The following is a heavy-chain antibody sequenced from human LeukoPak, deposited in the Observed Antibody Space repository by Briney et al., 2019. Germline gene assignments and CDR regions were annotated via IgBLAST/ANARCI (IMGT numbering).Heavy chain of an antibody. V-gene: IGHV3-30*18. CDR1: GFTFNDYD. J-gene: IGHJ6*02. CDR2: ISHDGSNE. CDR3: AKVSYGMDV. Sequence: PGGSLRLSCAASGFTFNDYDMHWVRQAPGKGLDWVSVISHDGSNEYYADSVKGRFTISRDNSKNTVSLQMNSLSAEDTAVYYCAKVSYGMDVWGQGTTVTVSS.